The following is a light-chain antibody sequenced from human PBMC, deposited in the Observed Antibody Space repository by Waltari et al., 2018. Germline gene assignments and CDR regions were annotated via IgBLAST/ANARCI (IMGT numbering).Light chain of an antibody. CDR3: SSYTTSSTSVV. CDR2: DVN. CDR1: SSAVGSYNR. V-gene: IGLV2-18*02. J-gene: IGLJ2*01. Sequence: QSALTQPPSVSGSPGPSVTISCTGTSSAVGSYNRFSCYQPSTGTAPKLIIYDVNKRPSGVPDRFSGSKSGNTASLTVSGLQAEDEANYYCSSYTTSSTSVVFGGGTKLTVL.